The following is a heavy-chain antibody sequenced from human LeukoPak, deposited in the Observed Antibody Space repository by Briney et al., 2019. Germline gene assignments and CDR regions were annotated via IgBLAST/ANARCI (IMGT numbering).Heavy chain of an antibody. Sequence: PGGSLRLSCAASGFTFSSYAMSWVRQAPGKGLEWVSAISGSGGSTYYADSVKGRFTISRDNAKNSLYLQMNSLRAEDTAVYYCARGIAVAGYDYWGQGTLVTVSS. CDR3: ARGIAVAGYDY. D-gene: IGHD6-19*01. J-gene: IGHJ4*02. CDR2: ISGSGGST. V-gene: IGHV3-23*01. CDR1: GFTFSSYA.